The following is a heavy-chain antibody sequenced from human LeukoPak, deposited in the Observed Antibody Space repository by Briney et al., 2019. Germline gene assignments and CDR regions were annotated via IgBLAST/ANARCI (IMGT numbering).Heavy chain of an antibody. CDR2: INPNSGGT. CDR3: ARDYYDSSGFGAFDI. J-gene: IGHJ3*02. V-gene: IGHV1-2*02. Sequence: GASVSVSCKASGYTFTAYYMHWVRQAPGQGLEWMGWINPNSGGTNYAQKFQDRVTMTRDTSISTAYMELSRLRSDDTAVYYCARDYYDSSGFGAFDIWGQGTMVTF. D-gene: IGHD3-22*01. CDR1: GYTFTAYY.